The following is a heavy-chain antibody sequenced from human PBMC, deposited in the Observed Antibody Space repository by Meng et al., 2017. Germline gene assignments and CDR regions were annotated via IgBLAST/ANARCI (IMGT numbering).Heavy chain of an antibody. V-gene: IGHV1-46*01. J-gene: IGHJ5*02. CDR3: ARVSGSSHSPEIFDP. Sequence: ASVKVSCKASRYTFTSYYMHWVRQAPGQGLEWMGIINPSGGSTSYAQKFQGRVTMTRDTSTSTVYMELSSLRSEDTAVYYCARVSGSSHSPEIFDPWGQGTLVTVSS. CDR2: INPSGGST. CDR1: RYTFTSYY. D-gene: IGHD6-13*01.